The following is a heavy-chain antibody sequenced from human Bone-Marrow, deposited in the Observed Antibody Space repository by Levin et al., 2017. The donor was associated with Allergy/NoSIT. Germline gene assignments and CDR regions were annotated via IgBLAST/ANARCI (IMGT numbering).Heavy chain of an antibody. CDR3: AEHLCRYCSSTNCQRIDY. Sequence: GGSLRLSCAASGFSFSTYGMHWVRQAPGKGLEWVAVISFDGNIKSYADSVKGRFTIPRDNSKDTLYLQINSLRAEDTAVYYCAEHLCRYCSSTNCQRIDYWGQGALVTVSS. D-gene: IGHD2-2*01. V-gene: IGHV3-30*03. CDR2: ISFDGNIK. CDR1: GFSFSTYG. J-gene: IGHJ4*02.